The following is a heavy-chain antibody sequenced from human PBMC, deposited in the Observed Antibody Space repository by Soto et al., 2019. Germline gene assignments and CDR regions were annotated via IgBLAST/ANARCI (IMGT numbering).Heavy chain of an antibody. CDR2: ISYDGSNK. CDR1: GFTFSSYA. D-gene: IGHD1-26*01. Sequence: QVQLVESGGGVVQPGRSLRLSCAASGFTFSSYAMHWVRQAPGKGLEWVAVISYDGSNKYYADSVKGRFTISRDNSKNTLYLHVGSLRAEDAAVYYCARSPRGQWELPYCCFGMDVWGQGTTVTVSS. CDR3: ARSPRGQWELPYCCFGMDV. V-gene: IGHV3-30-3*01. J-gene: IGHJ6*02.